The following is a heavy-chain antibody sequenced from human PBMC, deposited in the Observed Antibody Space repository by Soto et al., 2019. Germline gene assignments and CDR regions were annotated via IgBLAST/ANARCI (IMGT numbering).Heavy chain of an antibody. CDR1: GGSINSGGYY. J-gene: IGHJ4*02. D-gene: IGHD2-8*01. CDR3: ARAPPGYCTNGVCRAYYFDY. V-gene: IGHV4-31*03. Sequence: SENLSLTCTVSGGSINSGGYYWSWIRQHPGKGLEWIGYIYYSGSTYYNPSLKSRVTISVDTSKNQISLKLSSVTAADTAVYYCARAPPGYCTNGVCRAYYFDYWGQGTLVTSPQ. CDR2: IYYSGST.